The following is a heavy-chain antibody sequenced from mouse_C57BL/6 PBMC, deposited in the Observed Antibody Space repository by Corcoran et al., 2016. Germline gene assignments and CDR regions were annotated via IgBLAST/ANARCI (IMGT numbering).Heavy chain of an antibody. CDR1: GFSLSTSGMG. CDR2: IYWDDDK. CDR3: ARSYYYGKGEGYFDY. D-gene: IGHD1-1*01. V-gene: IGHV8-12*01. Sequence: QVTLKESGPGILQSSQTLSLTCSFSGFSLSTSGMGVSWIRQPSGKGLEWLAHIYWDDDKRYNPSLKSRLTISKDTSRNQVFLKITSVDTADTATYYCARSYYYGKGEGYFDYWGQGTTLTVSS. J-gene: IGHJ2*01.